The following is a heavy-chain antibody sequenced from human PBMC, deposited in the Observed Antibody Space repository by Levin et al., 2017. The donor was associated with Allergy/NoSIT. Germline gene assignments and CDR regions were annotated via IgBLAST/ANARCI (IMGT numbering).Heavy chain of an antibody. V-gene: IGHV3-7*01. J-gene: IGHJ4*02. Sequence: GGSLRLSCAASGFTFSSYWMSWVRQAPGKGLEWVANIKQDGSEKYYVDSVKGRFTISRDNAKNSLYLQMNSLRAEDTAVYYCARGGIYYYDSSGYYYWGQGTLVTVSS. CDR2: IKQDGSEK. D-gene: IGHD3-22*01. CDR3: ARGGIYYYDSSGYYY. CDR1: GFTFSSYW.